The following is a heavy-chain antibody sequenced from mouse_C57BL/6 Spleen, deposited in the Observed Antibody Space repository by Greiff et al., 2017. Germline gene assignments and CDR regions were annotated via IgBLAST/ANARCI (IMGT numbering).Heavy chain of an antibody. D-gene: IGHD1-1*01. CDR1: GYTFTEYT. V-gene: IGHV1-62-2*01. Sequence: QVQLKESGAELVKPGASVKLSCKASGYTFTEYTIHWVKQRSGQGLEWIGWFYPGSGSIKYNEKFKDKATLTADKSSSTVYMELSRLTSEDSAVYFCARHEGAPSANYYGSTFAYWGQGTLVTVSA. J-gene: IGHJ3*01. CDR3: ARHEGAPSANYYGSTFAY. CDR2: FYPGSGSI.